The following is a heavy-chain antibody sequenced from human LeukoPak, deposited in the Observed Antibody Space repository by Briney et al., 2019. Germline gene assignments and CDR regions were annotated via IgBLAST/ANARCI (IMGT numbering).Heavy chain of an antibody. Sequence: SETLSLSCTVSGDSISTSYWTWIRQPPGKGLECIGYISHSGRTNYNPSLKSRVTISIDTSKNQFSLTLRSVTDADTAVYYCARDETGSQKTNAFDIWGQGTMGTGSS. V-gene: IGHV4-59*01. J-gene: IGHJ3*02. D-gene: IGHD1-26*01. CDR1: GDSISTSY. CDR2: ISHSGRT. CDR3: ARDETGSQKTNAFDI.